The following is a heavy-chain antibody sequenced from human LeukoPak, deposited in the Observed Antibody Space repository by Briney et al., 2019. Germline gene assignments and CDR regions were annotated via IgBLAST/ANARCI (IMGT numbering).Heavy chain of an antibody. CDR3: ARTTEGGYTYDYFYYYYMDV. J-gene: IGHJ6*03. V-gene: IGHV4-34*01. CDR2: INHSGST. Sequence: SETLSLTCAVYGGSFSGYYWSWIRQPPGKGLEWIGEINHSGSTNYNPSLKSRVTISVDTSKNQFSLKLSSVTAADTAVYYCARTTEGGYTYDYFYYYYMDVWGKGSTVTISS. D-gene: IGHD5-18*01. CDR1: GGSFSGYY.